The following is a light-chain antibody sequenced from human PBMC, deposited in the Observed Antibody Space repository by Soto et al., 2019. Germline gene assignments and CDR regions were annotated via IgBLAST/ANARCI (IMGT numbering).Light chain of an antibody. V-gene: IGLV2-8*01. CDR1: YSDVGNYDH. CDR3: QSYDSSLSGFYV. CDR2: EVS. Sequence: QSALTQPPSASGSLGQSVTISCTGTYSDVGNYDHVSWYQHHPGKAPKLMIYEVSNRPSGVPDRFSGSKSGNTASLTVSGLQAEDEADYYCQSYDSSLSGFYVFGTGTKVTVL. J-gene: IGLJ1*01.